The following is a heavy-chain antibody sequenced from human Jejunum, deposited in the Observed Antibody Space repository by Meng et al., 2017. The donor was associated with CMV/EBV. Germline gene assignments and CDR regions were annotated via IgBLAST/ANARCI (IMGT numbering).Heavy chain of an antibody. J-gene: IGHJ4*02. CDR1: GFTFDDYG. CDR3: ARGGYSSSSGEYDY. CDR2: IDGTGGST. V-gene: IGHV3-20*03. Sequence: GFTFDDYGMTWVRQGPGKGLEWISGIDGTGGSTAYADSVNGRFTISRDNAKNSLYLQMNSLRAEDTALYYCARGGYSSSSGEYDYWGQGTLVTVSS. D-gene: IGHD6-6*01.